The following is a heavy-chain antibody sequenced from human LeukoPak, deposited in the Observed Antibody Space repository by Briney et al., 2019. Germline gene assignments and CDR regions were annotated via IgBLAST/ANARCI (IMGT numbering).Heavy chain of an antibody. Sequence: SETLSLTCTVSGGSISTYYWSWIRQPPGKGLEWIGYMYMSGSTNYNPSLKSRVTISVDTSKNQFSLKLSSVTAADTAVYYCASQWLFDAFDIWGQGTMVTVSS. J-gene: IGHJ3*02. V-gene: IGHV4-4*09. CDR3: ASQWLFDAFDI. CDR1: GGSISTYY. D-gene: IGHD3-22*01. CDR2: MYMSGST.